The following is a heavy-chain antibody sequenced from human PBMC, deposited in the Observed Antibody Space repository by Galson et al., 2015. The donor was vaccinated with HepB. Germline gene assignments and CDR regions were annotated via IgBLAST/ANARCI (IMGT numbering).Heavy chain of an antibody. CDR3: AADKREEVQGFDYYYYMDV. J-gene: IGHJ6*03. Sequence: SVKVSCKASGFTFTSSAVQWVRQARGQRLEWIGWIVVGSGNTNYAQKFQERVTITRDMSTSTAYMELSSLRSEDTAVYYCAADKREEVQGFDYYYYMDVWGKGTTVTVSS. V-gene: IGHV1-58*01. CDR1: GFTFTSSA. D-gene: IGHD3-10*01. CDR2: IVVGSGNT.